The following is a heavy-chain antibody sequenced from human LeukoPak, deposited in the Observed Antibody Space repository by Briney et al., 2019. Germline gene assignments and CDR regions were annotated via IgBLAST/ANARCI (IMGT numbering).Heavy chain of an antibody. CDR3: ARAMMVVANLCGVYDY. CDR1: GFTFSDYT. V-gene: IGHV3-23*01. D-gene: IGHD3-22*01. Sequence: GGSLRLSCAASGFTFSDYTINWVRQAPGKGLEWVSGLSGSGGTTYYADSVKGRFTISRDNSKNTLYLQMDSLRAEDTAVYFCARAMMVVANLCGVYDYWGQGTLVTVSS. J-gene: IGHJ4*02. CDR2: LSGSGGTT.